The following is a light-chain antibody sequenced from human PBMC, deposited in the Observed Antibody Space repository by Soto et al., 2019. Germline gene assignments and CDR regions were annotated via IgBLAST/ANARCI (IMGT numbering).Light chain of an antibody. CDR2: KAS. CDR3: QQYSDYWT. CDR1: QSISGW. Sequence: DIQMTQSPSTLSASVGDRVTITCRASQSISGWLAWYQQKPGKAPKLLIYKASSLESGVPSRFSGSGSGTEFTFTISSLQPDDFATYYCQQYSDYWTFGQGTKVDIK. J-gene: IGKJ1*01. V-gene: IGKV1-5*03.